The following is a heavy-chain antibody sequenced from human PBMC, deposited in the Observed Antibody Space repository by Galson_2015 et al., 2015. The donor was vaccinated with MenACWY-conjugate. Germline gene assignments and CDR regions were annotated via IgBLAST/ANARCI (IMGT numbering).Heavy chain of an antibody. J-gene: IGHJ4*02. CDR2: ISSSSRYI. V-gene: IGHV3-11*06. D-gene: IGHD5-18*01. CDR3: ARVASTRGYSYGFDS. Sequence: APGKGLEWISYISSSSRYINYADSVKGRFTISRDNAKDSLYLQMNSLRAEDTAIYYCARVASTRGYSYGFDSWGQGTLVTVSS.